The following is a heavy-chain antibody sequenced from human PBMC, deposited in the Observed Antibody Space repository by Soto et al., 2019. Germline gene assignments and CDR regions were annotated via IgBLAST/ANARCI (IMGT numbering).Heavy chain of an antibody. CDR2: IWFDGSNK. Sequence: PGGSLRLSCAASGNIFSGYGMHWVRQAPGKGLEWVAIIWFDGSNKYYADSAKGRFTISGDNSKSTLYLQMDSLRAEDTAVYYCARDGVGSVAGTTDYYYYGMDVWGQGTTVTVSS. CDR1: GNIFSGYG. J-gene: IGHJ6*02. V-gene: IGHV3-33*01. D-gene: IGHD6-19*01. CDR3: ARDGVGSVAGTTDYYYYGMDV.